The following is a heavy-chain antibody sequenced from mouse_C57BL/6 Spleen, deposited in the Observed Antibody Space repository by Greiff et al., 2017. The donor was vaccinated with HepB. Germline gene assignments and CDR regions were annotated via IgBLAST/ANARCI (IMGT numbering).Heavy chain of an antibody. CDR2: ISDGGSYT. Sequence: VQLKESGGGLVKPGGSLKLSCAASGFTFSSYAMSWVRQTPEKRLEWVATISDGGSYTYYPDNVKGRFTISRDNAKNNLYLQMSHLKSEDTAMYYCASRFEGAMDYWGQGTSVTVSS. CDR3: ASRFEGAMDY. V-gene: IGHV5-4*03. J-gene: IGHJ4*01. CDR1: GFTFSSYA.